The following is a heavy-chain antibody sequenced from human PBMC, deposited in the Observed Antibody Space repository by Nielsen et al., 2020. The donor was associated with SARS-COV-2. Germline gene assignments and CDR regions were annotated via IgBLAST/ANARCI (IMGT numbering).Heavy chain of an antibody. CDR3: ARDFGYCRGGTCNYYGMDV. CDR1: GFTFSSRW. Sequence: GESLKISCAASGFTFSSRWMHWVRQAPGKGLVWVSHINTDGSVRNYADSVKGRFTISRDNAKNTLYLQMNSLRAEDTAVYYCARDFGYCRGGTCNYYGMDVWGQGTTVTVSS. J-gene: IGHJ6*02. D-gene: IGHD2-15*01. V-gene: IGHV3-74*01. CDR2: INTDGSVR.